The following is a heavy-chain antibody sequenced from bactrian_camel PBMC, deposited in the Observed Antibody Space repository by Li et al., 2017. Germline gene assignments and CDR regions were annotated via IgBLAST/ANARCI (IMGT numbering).Heavy chain of an antibody. D-gene: IGHD1*01. V-gene: IGHV3S53*01. CDR3: AAGLSGAWNNPAAYKF. CDR1: GNSDSTKC. J-gene: IGHJ4*01. CDR2: VSKGGIS. Sequence: HVQLVESGGGSVQAGGSLRLSCESSGNSDSTKCMGWFRQVLGKEREGLASVSKGGISTYAHSVKGRFIISKDNAKDTLYLQMNSLLPEDTATYFCAAGLSGAWNNPAAYKFWGQGTQVTVS.